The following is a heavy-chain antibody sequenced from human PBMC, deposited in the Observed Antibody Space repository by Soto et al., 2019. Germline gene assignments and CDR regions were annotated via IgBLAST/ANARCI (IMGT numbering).Heavy chain of an antibody. V-gene: IGHV4-4*02. CDR1: GGSISSSNW. D-gene: IGHD3-10*01. J-gene: IGHJ5*02. Sequence: NPSETLSLTCAVSGGSISSSNWWSWVRQPPGKGLEWIGEIYHSGSTNYNPSLKSRVTISVDKSKNQFSLKLSSVTAADTAVYYCARDTGSGSREGPITMVRGVIIKYNWFDPWGQGTLVTVSS. CDR2: IYHSGST. CDR3: ARDTGSGSREGPITMVRGVIIKYNWFDP.